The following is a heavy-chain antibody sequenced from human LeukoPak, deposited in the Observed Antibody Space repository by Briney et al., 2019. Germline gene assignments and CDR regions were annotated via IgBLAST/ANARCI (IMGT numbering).Heavy chain of an antibody. J-gene: IGHJ4*02. Sequence: HPGGSLRLSCAASGFTFSSYAMSWVRQAPGKGLEWVSAISGSGGSTYYADSVKGRFTISRDNSKNTLYLQMNSLRAEGTAVYYCAKEGGYCSGGSCYFRYFDYWGQGTLVTVSS. CDR3: AKEGGYCSGGSCYFRYFDY. CDR2: ISGSGGST. V-gene: IGHV3-23*01. D-gene: IGHD2-15*01. CDR1: GFTFSSYA.